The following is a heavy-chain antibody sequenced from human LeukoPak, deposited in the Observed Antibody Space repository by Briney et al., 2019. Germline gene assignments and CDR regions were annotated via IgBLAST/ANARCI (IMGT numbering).Heavy chain of an antibody. J-gene: IGHJ4*02. CDR3: ARDVAAAGTVGVYYFDY. Sequence: SETLSLTCAVYGGSFSGYYWSWIRQPPGKGLEWIGEINHSGSANYNPSLKSRVTISVDTSKNQFSLKLSSVTAADTAVYYCARDVAAAGTVGVYYFDYWGQGTLVTVSS. V-gene: IGHV4-34*01. D-gene: IGHD6-13*01. CDR1: GGSFSGYY. CDR2: INHSGSA.